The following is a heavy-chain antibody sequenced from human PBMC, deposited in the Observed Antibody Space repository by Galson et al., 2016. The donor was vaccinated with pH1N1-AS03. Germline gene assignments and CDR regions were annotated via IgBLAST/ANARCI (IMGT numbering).Heavy chain of an antibody. Sequence: SLRLSCAASGLTFSSYAMFWVRQAPGKGLEYVSAISGNGFSTYYANSVKGRFTISRDNSKNTLYLQMGSLRTEDMAVYYCARGPVSYSNYWFPPPDYWGQGTLVTVSS. CDR3: ARGPVSYSNYWFPPPDY. CDR2: ISGNGFST. J-gene: IGHJ4*02. D-gene: IGHD6-13*01. CDR1: GLTFSSYA. V-gene: IGHV3-64*01.